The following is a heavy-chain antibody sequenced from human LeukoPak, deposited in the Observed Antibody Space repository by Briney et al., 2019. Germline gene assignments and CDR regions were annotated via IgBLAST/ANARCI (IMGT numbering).Heavy chain of an antibody. CDR3: ATGKYSGYYDY. CDR2: IYHSGST. Sequence: SETLSLTCAVSGGCISSGGYSWSWIRQPPGKGLEWIGYIYHSGSTYYNPSLKSRVTLSVDTSKNDFSLRLSSVTAADSAVYFCATGKYSGYYDYWGQGTLVTVSS. CDR1: GGCISSGGYS. V-gene: IGHV4-30-2*03. D-gene: IGHD5-12*01. J-gene: IGHJ4*02.